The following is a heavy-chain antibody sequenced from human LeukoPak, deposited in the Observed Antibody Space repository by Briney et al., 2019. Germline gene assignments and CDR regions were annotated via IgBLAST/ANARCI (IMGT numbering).Heavy chain of an antibody. D-gene: IGHD3-10*01. CDR1: GFTFSSYS. CDR2: ISSSSSTI. J-gene: IGHJ4*02. V-gene: IGHV3-48*02. Sequence: HTGGSLRLSCAASGFTFSSYSMNWVRQAPGKGLEWVSYISSSSSTIYYADSVKGRFTISRDNAKNSLYLQMSSLRDEDTAVYYCARPHSGHLFDYWGQGTLVTVSS. CDR3: ARPHSGHLFDY.